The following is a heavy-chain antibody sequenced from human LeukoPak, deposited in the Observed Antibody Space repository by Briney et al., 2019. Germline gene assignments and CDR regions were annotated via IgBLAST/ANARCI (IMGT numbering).Heavy chain of an antibody. V-gene: IGHV3-30*03. CDR1: GFTFSDYG. CDR3: ATQYYDFWSGYSTYYYYGMDV. Sequence: GGSLRLSCAASGFTFSDYGMHWVRQAPGKGLEWVAVISSDGSNKYYADSVKDRFTISRDSSRNTLYLQMNSLRAEDTAVYYCATQYYDFWSGYSTYYYYGMDVWGRGTTVTVSS. D-gene: IGHD3-3*01. J-gene: IGHJ6*02. CDR2: ISSDGSNK.